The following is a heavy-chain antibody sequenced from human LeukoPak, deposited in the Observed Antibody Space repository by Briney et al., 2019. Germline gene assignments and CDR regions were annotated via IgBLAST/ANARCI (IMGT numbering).Heavy chain of an antibody. D-gene: IGHD3-22*01. Sequence: PPETLSLTCSVSGVSINSLYFIWIRQSPGKGLEWIGYIYDSGITKYNPSLKSRVTISVDTSKNQFSLRLRSVTAADTAVYFCARAYSSASWFDPWGQGTLVTVSS. CDR1: GVSINSLY. V-gene: IGHV4-59*11. CDR3: ARAYSSASWFDP. CDR2: IYDSGIT. J-gene: IGHJ5*02.